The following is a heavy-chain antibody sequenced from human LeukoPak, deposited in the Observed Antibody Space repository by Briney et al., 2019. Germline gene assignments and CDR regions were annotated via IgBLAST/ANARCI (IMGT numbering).Heavy chain of an antibody. J-gene: IGHJ4*02. CDR2: ITIYDGDT. CDR1: GYTFTSYG. Sequence: ASVKVSCKASGYTFTSYGISWVRQAPGQGPEWMGWITIYDGDTNYAQKFQDRVTMTTDTSTSTAYMELRNLRSDDTAVYYCARVFRSSGWFIDSWGQGTLVTVSS. V-gene: IGHV1-18*01. CDR3: ARVFRSSGWFIDS. D-gene: IGHD6-19*01.